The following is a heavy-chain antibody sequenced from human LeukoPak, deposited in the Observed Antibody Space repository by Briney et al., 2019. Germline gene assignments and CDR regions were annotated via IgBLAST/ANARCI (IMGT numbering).Heavy chain of an antibody. V-gene: IGHV3-23*01. CDR1: GFTFGSYS. CDR2: ISGSGDNT. CDR3: AKDPGDSSSWYENYFDY. Sequence: GGSLRLSCAASGFTFGSYSMSWVRQAPGKGLEWVSSISGSGDNTYYADSVKGRFTISRDNSKNTLYLQMNSLRAEDTAVYYCAKDPGDSSSWYENYFDYWGQGTLVTVSS. D-gene: IGHD6-13*01. J-gene: IGHJ4*02.